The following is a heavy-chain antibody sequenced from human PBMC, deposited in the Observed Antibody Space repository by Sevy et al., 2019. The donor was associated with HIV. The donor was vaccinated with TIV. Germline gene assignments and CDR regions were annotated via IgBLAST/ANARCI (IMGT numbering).Heavy chain of an antibody. CDR1: GYTFTNYD. CDR3: ARGTVLLGIVVVPAARGWFDP. J-gene: IGHJ5*02. CDR2: MNPNSANT. V-gene: IGHV1-8*01. D-gene: IGHD2-2*03. Sequence: ASVKVSCKASGYTFTNYDINWVRQATGQGLEWMGWMNPNSANTGYAQKFQGRVTMTRNTSISTAYMELSSLRSEDTAVYYCARGTVLLGIVVVPAARGWFDPWGQGTLVTVSS.